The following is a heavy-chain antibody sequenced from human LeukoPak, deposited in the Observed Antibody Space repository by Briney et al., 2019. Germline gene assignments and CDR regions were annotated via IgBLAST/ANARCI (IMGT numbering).Heavy chain of an antibody. CDR1: GFTFSSYW. CDR3: ARGENDFWSGYYTAYYYYGMDV. CDR2: ISASGGST. Sequence: PGGSLRLSCAVSGFTFSSYWMSWVRQAPGKGLEWVSGISASGGSTYYADSVRGRFTISRDNAKNSLYLQMNSLRAEDTAVYYCARGENDFWSGYYTAYYYYGMDVWGQGTTVTVSS. J-gene: IGHJ6*02. D-gene: IGHD3-3*01. V-gene: IGHV3-23*01.